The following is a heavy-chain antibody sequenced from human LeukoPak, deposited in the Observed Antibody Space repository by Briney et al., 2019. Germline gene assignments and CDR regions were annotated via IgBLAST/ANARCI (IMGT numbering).Heavy chain of an antibody. CDR1: GGSISSYY. D-gene: IGHD2-15*01. V-gene: IGHV4-59*01. CDR3: ARIADCSGGSCYSGIFDY. J-gene: IGHJ4*02. Sequence: PSETLSLTCTVSGGSISSYYWSWIRQPPGKGLEWIGYIYYSGSTNYSPSLKSRVTISVDTSKNQFSLKLSSVTAADTAVYYCARIADCSGGSCYSGIFDYWGQGTLVTVSS. CDR2: IYYSGST.